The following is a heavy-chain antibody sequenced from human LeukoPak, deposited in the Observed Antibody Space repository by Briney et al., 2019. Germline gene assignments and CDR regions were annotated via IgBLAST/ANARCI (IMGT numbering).Heavy chain of an antibody. CDR2: IYYSGST. CDR1: GGSISSYY. D-gene: IGHD3-10*01. J-gene: IGHJ4*02. Sequence: PSETLSLTCTVSGGSISSYYWSWIRQPPGKGLEWTGYIYYSGSTNYNPSLKSRVTISVDTSKNQFSLKLSSVTAADTAVYYCAGGSGTALDYWGRGTLVTVSS. CDR3: AGGSGTALDY. V-gene: IGHV4-59*01.